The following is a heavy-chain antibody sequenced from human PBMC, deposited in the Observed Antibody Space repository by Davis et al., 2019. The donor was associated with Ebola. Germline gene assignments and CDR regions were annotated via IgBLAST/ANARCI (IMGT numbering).Heavy chain of an antibody. J-gene: IGHJ5*02. CDR3: SRECRDGVHWWFDP. Sequence: MPSETLSLTCSVYGGSFSGYYWSWIRQHPGKGLEWIGYIYYSGSTYYNPSLKSRVTISVDTSKNQYSLKLSSVTAADTAVYYCSRECRDGVHWWFDPWGQGTLVTASS. D-gene: IGHD5-24*01. CDR1: GGSFSGYY. V-gene: IGHV4-31*03. CDR2: IYYSGST.